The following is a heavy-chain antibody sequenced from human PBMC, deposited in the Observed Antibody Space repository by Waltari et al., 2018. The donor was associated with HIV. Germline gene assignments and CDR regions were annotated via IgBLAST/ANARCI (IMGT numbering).Heavy chain of an antibody. CDR1: GFTFSSDW. Sequence: EVQLVESGGGLVQPVGSLQLSCAASGFTFSSDWMHWVRQGPGKGLGWVSSSNTDGSTTRYADSVKGRFTISRDNAQSTLYLQMNSLRAEDTAVYYGARVPLSSGWYDNWGQGTLVTVSS. CDR3: ARVPLSSGWYDN. CDR2: SNTDGSTT. V-gene: IGHV3-74*01. D-gene: IGHD6-19*01. J-gene: IGHJ4*02.